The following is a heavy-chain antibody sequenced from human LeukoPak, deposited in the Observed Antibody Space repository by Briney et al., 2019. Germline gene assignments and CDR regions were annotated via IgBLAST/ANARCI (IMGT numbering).Heavy chain of an antibody. D-gene: IGHD4-17*01. CDR3: ANHAVTSTWFFDL. CDR2: IYHSGST. Sequence: SETLSLTCAVSGYSISSGYYWGWIRQPPGKGLEWIGSIYHSGSTYYNPPLKSRVTISADTSKNQFSLKLSSVTAADTAMYYCANHAVTSTWFFDLWGRGTLVTVSS. V-gene: IGHV4-38-2*01. J-gene: IGHJ2*01. CDR1: GYSISSGYY.